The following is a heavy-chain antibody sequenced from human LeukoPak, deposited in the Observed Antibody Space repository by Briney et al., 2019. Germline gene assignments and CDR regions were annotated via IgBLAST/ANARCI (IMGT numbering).Heavy chain of an antibody. J-gene: IGHJ5*02. D-gene: IGHD3-22*01. CDR1: GFTFSNYW. CDR3: ARDESSQNWFDP. V-gene: IGHV3-74*01. CDR2: INSDGINT. Sequence: HPGGSLRLSCAASGFTFSNYWMHWVRQAPGKGLVWVSRINSDGINTSYADSVKGRFTISRDNAKNTLNLQMNSPRAEDTAVYYCARDESSQNWFDPWGQGTLVTVSS.